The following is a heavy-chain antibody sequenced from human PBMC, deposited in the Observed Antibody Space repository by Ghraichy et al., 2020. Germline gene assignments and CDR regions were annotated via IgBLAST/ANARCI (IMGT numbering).Heavy chain of an antibody. Sequence: SETLSLTCAVYGGSFSGYYWSWIRQPPGKGLEWIGEINHSGSTNYNPSLKSRVTISVDTSKNQFSLKLSSVTAADTAVYYCARREDSSGYFLFDYWGQGTLVTVSS. V-gene: IGHV4-34*01. CDR2: INHSGST. CDR1: GGSFSGYY. D-gene: IGHD3-22*01. CDR3: ARREDSSGYFLFDY. J-gene: IGHJ4*02.